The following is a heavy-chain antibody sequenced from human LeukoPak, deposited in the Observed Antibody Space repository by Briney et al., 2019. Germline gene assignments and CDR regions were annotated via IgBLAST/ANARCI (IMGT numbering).Heavy chain of an antibody. D-gene: IGHD3-16*01. J-gene: IGHJ2*01. CDR3: ARLKLGAYFDL. Sequence: SETLSLTCTVSGGSISSYYWSWIRQPPGKGLEWIGYIYYSGSTNYNPSLKSRVTISVDTSKNQFSLKLSSVTAADTAVYYCARLKLGAYFDLWGRGTLVTVSS. V-gene: IGHV4-59*01. CDR2: IYYSGST. CDR1: GGSISSYY.